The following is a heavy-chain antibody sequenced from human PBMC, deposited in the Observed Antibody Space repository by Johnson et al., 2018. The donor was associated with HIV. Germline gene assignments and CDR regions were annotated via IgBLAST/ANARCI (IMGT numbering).Heavy chain of an antibody. D-gene: IGHD3-16*01. J-gene: IGHJ3*02. CDR2: ISGSGGST. CDR3: AKVGDSPDAFDI. V-gene: IGHV3-23*04. CDR1: GFTVSSNY. Sequence: VQLVESGGNLVQPGGSLRLSCAASGFTVSSNYMTWVRQAPGKGLEWVAVISGSGGSTYYADSVKGRFTISRDNSKNTLYLQMNSLRAEATAVYYCAKVGDSPDAFDIWGQGTMVTVSS.